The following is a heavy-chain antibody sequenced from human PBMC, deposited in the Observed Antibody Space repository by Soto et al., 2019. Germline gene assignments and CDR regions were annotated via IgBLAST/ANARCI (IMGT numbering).Heavy chain of an antibody. CDR1: GGTFTYYG. CDR3: ARDIGTTIAGMPRRETYGWLAP. D-gene: IGHD6-13*01. CDR2: IIPIIGPA. J-gene: IGHJ5*02. V-gene: IGHV1-69*01. Sequence: QVQLVQSGAEVKRPGSSVKLSCKASGGTFTYYGISWVRQAPGQGLEWMGGIIPIIGPATYAQKFQGRVTITADQSTSTAYVELRSIGSEDTALYYCARDIGTTIAGMPRRETYGWLAPWGQGTLVTVSS.